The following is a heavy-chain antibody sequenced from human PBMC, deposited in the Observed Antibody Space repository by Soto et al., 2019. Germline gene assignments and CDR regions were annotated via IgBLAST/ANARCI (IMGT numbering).Heavy chain of an antibody. CDR2: ISAHNGNT. Sequence: QVHLVQSGAEVKKPGASVKVSCKGSGYAFTTYGITWVRQAPGQGLEWMGWISAHNGNTNYAQKLQGRVTVNIDTSTITANIELRSVRSDDTAVSYCASGRYGDYWGQGALVTVSS. V-gene: IGHV1-18*01. CDR3: ASGRYGDY. J-gene: IGHJ4*02. CDR1: GYAFTTYG. D-gene: IGHD1-26*01.